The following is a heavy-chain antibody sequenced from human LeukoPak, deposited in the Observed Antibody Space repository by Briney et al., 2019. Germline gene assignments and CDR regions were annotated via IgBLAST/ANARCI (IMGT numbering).Heavy chain of an antibody. J-gene: IGHJ4*02. D-gene: IGHD4-17*01. CDR1: GGTFSSYA. CDR3: ARESTVTTTCDY. Sequence: GASVKVSCKASGGTFSSYAISWVRQAPGLGLEWMGRIIPILGIANYAQKFQGRVTITADKSTSTAYMELSSLRSEDTAVYYCARESTVTTTCDYWGQGTLVTVSS. V-gene: IGHV1-69*04. CDR2: IIPILGIA.